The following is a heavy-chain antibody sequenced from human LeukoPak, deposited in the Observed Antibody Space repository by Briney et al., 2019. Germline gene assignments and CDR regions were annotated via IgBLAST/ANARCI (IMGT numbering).Heavy chain of an antibody. Sequence: GSLRLSCAASGFTVSSNYMSWVRQAPGKGLEWVSAISGSGGSTYYADSVKGRFTISRDNSKNALYLQMNSLRAEDTAVYYCAKPGYYFDYWGQGTLVTVSS. CDR2: ISGSGGST. J-gene: IGHJ4*02. D-gene: IGHD1-14*01. CDR3: AKPGYYFDY. V-gene: IGHV3-23*01. CDR1: GFTVSSNY.